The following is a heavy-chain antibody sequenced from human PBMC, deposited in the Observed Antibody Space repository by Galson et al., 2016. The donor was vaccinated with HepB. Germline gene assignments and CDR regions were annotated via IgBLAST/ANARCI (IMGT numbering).Heavy chain of an antibody. V-gene: IGHV4-59*02. D-gene: IGHD6-19*01. Sequence: SETLSLTCTVSGDSVSYYYWSWIRQPPGKGLEWIGYMSYSGSTSYNYSLKSRLTISVDTSRNQFSLRLSSVTAADTAVYYCARGGHSSGWYTEGAFDIWGQGTMVTVSS. J-gene: IGHJ3*02. CDR1: GDSVSYYY. CDR2: MSYSGST. CDR3: ARGGHSSGWYTEGAFDI.